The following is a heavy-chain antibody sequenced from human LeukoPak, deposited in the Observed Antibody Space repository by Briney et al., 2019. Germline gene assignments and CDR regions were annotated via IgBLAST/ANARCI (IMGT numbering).Heavy chain of an antibody. CDR1: GFTFDDYA. J-gene: IGHJ6*03. V-gene: IGHV3-74*01. CDR2: IHSDGSTI. CDR3: ARGGGSAASGSQVRVDYMDV. D-gene: IGHD3-10*01. Sequence: GRSLRLSCAASGFTFDDYAMHWVRQAPGKGLVWVSLIHSDGSTIIYADSVKGRFTISRDNAKKTLYLQMDSLRVEDMAVYYCARGGGSAASGSQVRVDYMDVWGKGTTVTVSS.